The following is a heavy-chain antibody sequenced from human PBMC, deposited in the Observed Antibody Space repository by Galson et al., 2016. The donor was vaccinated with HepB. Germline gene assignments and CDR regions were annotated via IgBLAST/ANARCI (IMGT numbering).Heavy chain of an antibody. Sequence: SLRLSCAASGFTFSQFAVHWVRQAPGKGLEWVAVISYDGTKKYYTDSVKGRFTVSRDDSKNTLYLQMNTLRPEDTAVYYCARDQKYSGYDFYYAMDVWGKGAPVTVSS. CDR3: ARDQKYSGYDFYYAMDV. CDR2: ISYDGTKK. J-gene: IGHJ6*04. V-gene: IGHV3-30-3*01. D-gene: IGHD5-12*01. CDR1: GFTFSQFA.